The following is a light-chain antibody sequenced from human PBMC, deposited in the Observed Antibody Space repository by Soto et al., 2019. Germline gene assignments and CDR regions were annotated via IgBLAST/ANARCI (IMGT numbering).Light chain of an antibody. CDR3: HQRQSWPRT. J-gene: IGKJ1*01. CDR1: QYVGSR. Sequence: EIVLTQSPGTLSLSPGDRATLSCRASQYVGSRLAWYQHKPGQAPRLLIYYMSKRATGIPARFSGSGSGTDFTLTISSLAPDDFAIYYCHQRQSWPRTFGQGTKVDIK. V-gene: IGKV3-11*01. CDR2: YMS.